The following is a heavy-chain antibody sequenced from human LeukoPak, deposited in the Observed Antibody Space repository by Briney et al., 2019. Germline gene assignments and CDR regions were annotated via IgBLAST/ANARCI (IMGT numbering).Heavy chain of an antibody. CDR1: GFTFSSYW. Sequence: PGGSLRLSCAASGFTFSSYWMHWVRQAPGKGLVWVSRINSDGSITTYADSLKGRFTISRDNAKNTLYLQMNSLTAEDTAVYYCARGKSSGLSANDCWGQGTLVTVSS. V-gene: IGHV3-74*01. CDR3: ARGKSSGLSANDC. CDR2: INSDGSIT. D-gene: IGHD6-19*01. J-gene: IGHJ4*02.